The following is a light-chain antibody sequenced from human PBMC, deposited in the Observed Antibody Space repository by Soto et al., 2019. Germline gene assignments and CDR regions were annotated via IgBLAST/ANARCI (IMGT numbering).Light chain of an antibody. CDR2: DAS. CDR1: QSISSH. J-gene: IGKJ4*01. Sequence: EIVLTQSPATLSLTPGEGATLSCRASQSISSHLAWYQQKPGQAPRLLMYDASNRATGIPARFSGSGSGTDFTLTIISLAPEDFAVYYCQQRPSWPLTFGGGTKVEIK. CDR3: QQRPSWPLT. V-gene: IGKV3-11*01.